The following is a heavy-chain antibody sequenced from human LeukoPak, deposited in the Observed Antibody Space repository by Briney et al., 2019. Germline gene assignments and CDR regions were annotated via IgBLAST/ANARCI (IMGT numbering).Heavy chain of an antibody. CDR3: ARQGYYGSGSYSGDDAFDI. J-gene: IGHJ3*02. CDR2: IYPGDSDT. Sequence: GESLKISCKGSAYSFTSYWIVWVRQMPGKGLEWMGIIYPGDSDTRYSASFQGQVTISADKSISTAYLQWSSLKASDTAMCYCARQGYYGSGSYSGDDAFDIWGQGTMVTVSS. D-gene: IGHD3-10*01. V-gene: IGHV5-51*01. CDR1: AYSFTSYW.